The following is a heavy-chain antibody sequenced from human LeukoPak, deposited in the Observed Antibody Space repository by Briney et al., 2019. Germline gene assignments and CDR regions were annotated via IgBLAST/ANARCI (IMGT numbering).Heavy chain of an antibody. Sequence: PSEALSLTCTVSGGSISTTNYYWGWIRQSPGKGLEWFGCVYYSGSTYYNPSLKSRVTISVDTSKNQFSLKLSSVTAADTAVYYCARRATMVRGVTAYFDYWGQGTLVTVSS. V-gene: IGHV4-39*07. D-gene: IGHD3-10*01. J-gene: IGHJ4*02. CDR3: ARRATMVRGVTAYFDY. CDR1: GGSISTTNYY. CDR2: VYYSGST.